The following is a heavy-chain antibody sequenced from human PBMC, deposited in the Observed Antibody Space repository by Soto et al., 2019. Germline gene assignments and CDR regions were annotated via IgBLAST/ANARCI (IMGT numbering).Heavy chain of an antibody. D-gene: IGHD6-6*01. CDR1: GFSLITSGVG. J-gene: IGHJ4*02. CDR2: IYWNDDK. V-gene: IGHV2-5*01. Sequence: GCGPTLANPTRTLPLTCTFSGFSLITSGVGVGWMTQPPGKALEWLALIYWNDDKRYSPSLKIRLTITKDTSKNQVVLTMTNMDPVDTATYYCAHRRPSSSCFDYWGQGTMVTVSS. CDR3: AHRRPSSSCFDY.